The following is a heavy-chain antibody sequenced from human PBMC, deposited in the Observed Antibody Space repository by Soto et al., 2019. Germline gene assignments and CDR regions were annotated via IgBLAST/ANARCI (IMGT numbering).Heavy chain of an antibody. V-gene: IGHV1-69*02. CDR2: IIPILGIA. CDR1: GGTFSSYT. J-gene: IGHJ3*02. Sequence: GASVKVSCKASGGTFSSYTISWVRQAPGQGLEWMGRIIPILGIANYAQKFQGRVTITADKSTSTAYMELSSLRSEDTAVYYCATAAYDLLTGYYNGGAFEIWGQGTMVT. CDR3: ATAAYDLLTGYYNGGAFEI. D-gene: IGHD3-9*01.